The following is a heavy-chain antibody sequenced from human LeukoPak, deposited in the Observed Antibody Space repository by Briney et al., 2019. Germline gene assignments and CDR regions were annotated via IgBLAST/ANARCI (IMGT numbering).Heavy chain of an antibody. CDR1: GFTFSNYN. CDR2: ISSSSSYI. V-gene: IGHV3-21*01. CDR3: ARLSGSEAN. D-gene: IGHD3-16*02. Sequence: GGSLRLPCAASGFTFSNYNMNWVRQAPGKGLEWVSSISSSSSYIYCADSVKGRSTISRDNAKNSLFLEMNSLRDEDTAMYYCARLSGSEANWGQGTLVTVSS. J-gene: IGHJ4*02.